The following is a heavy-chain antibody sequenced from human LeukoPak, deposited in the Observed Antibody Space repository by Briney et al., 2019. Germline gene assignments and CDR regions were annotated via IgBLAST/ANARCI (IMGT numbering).Heavy chain of an antibody. CDR1: VYTFTSYG. CDR3: ARDRSSGGIYYHYYMDV. D-gene: IGHD1-14*01. J-gene: IGHJ6*03. CDR2: ISAYNGNT. Sequence: ASVKVSCKASVYTFTSYGISWVRQAPGQGLEWMGWISAYNGNTNYAQKLQGRVTMTTDTSTSTAYMELRSLRSDDTAVYYCARDRSSGGIYYHYYMDVWGKGTTVTVSS. V-gene: IGHV1-18*01.